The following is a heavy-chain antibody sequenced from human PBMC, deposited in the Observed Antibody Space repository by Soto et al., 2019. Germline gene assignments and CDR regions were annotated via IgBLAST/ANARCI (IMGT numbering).Heavy chain of an antibody. Sequence: GASVKVSCKASGYTFTGYYMHWVRQAPGQGLEWMGWINPNSGGTNYAQKFQGWVTMTRDTSISTAYMELSRLRSEDTAVYYCARDKVVSNYYHRMDVWGQGTTATVSS. CDR2: INPNSGGT. CDR1: GYTFTGYY. D-gene: IGHD2-21*01. V-gene: IGHV1-2*04. J-gene: IGHJ6*02. CDR3: ARDKVVSNYYHRMDV.